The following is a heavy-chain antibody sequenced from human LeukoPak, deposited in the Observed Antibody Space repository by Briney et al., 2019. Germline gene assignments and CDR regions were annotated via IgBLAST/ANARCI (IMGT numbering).Heavy chain of an antibody. CDR2: ISSSSIYI. V-gene: IGHV3-21*01. J-gene: IGHJ4*02. D-gene: IGHD6-13*01. CDR1: GFTLSRYR. CDR3: ARAESSSCSFDY. Sequence: GGSLRLSCAAYGFTLSRYRMKWARQTPGKGMEGVSSISSSSIYIYYAGSVKGLFTISRDNAKTSLYLQMNSLRADDTAVYYCARAESSSCSFDYWGQGTLVTVSS.